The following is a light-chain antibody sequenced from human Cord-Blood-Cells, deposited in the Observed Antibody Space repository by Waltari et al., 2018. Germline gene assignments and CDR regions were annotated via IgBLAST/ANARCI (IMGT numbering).Light chain of an antibody. CDR3: CSYAGSSTVV. CDR1: STDVGISNL. J-gene: IGLJ2*01. CDR2: EGS. V-gene: IGLV2-23*01. Sequence: QSALTHPASVSGSPGQSITISCTGPSTDVGISNLCSWYQQHPGKDPKLMIYEGSKRPSGVSNRFSGSKSGNTASLTISGLQAEDEADYYCCSYAGSSTVVFGGGTKLTVL.